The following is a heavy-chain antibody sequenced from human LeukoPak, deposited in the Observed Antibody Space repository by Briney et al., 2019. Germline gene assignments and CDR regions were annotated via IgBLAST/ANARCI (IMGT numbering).Heavy chain of an antibody. J-gene: IGHJ5*02. Sequence: PGGSLRLSCAASGFTFSSYSMNWVRQAPGKGLEWVSSISSSSSTKKYADSVKGRFTISRDDAKNSLYLQMNSLRVEDTAIYYCARFDYGGNSDQWGQGTLVTVSS. V-gene: IGHV3-48*04. D-gene: IGHD4-23*01. CDR3: ARFDYGGNSDQ. CDR1: GFTFSSYS. CDR2: ISSSSSTK.